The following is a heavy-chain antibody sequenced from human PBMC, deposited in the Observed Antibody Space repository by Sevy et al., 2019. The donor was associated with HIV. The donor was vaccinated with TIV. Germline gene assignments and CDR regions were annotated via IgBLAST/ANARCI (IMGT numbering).Heavy chain of an antibody. CDR1: GYTFTTYR. Sequence: ASVKVSCKASGYTFTTYRITWVRQAPGQGLEWMVWVSPHNGDTDYAQKFQGRVTMITDTSTSTAFMELRSLRSDDTALYYCARSYCSGGRCYSLAYWGQGTLVTVSS. CDR3: ARSYCSGGRCYSLAY. V-gene: IGHV1-18*01. D-gene: IGHD2-15*01. J-gene: IGHJ4*02. CDR2: VSPHNGDT.